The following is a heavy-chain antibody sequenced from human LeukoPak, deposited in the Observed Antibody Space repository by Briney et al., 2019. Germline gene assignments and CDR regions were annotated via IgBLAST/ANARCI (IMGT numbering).Heavy chain of an antibody. CDR2: ISGSGGST. CDR1: GFTFSSYA. J-gene: IGHJ4*02. D-gene: IGHD3-3*01. Sequence: GSLRLSCAASGFTFSSYAMNWVRQAPGKGLEWVSAISGSGGSTYYADSVKGRFTISRDNSKNTLYLQMNSLRAEDTAVYYCARTRPLITIFGVAHFDYWGQGTLVTVSS. V-gene: IGHV3-23*01. CDR3: ARTRPLITIFGVAHFDY.